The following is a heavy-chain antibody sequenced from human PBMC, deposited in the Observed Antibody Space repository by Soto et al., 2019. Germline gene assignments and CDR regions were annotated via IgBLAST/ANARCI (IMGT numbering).Heavy chain of an antibody. CDR2: ISGSGGTT. V-gene: IGHV3-23*01. CDR1: GFTFNSYA. Sequence: ESGGGLVQPGGSLRLSCAASGFTFNSYAMSWVRQAPGKGLEWVSSISGSGGTTYYADSVKGRFSISRDNSKNTLFLQMNSLRAEDTAVYYCAKDPYCSGGGCYSIHGDYWGQGTLVTVSS. D-gene: IGHD2-15*01. J-gene: IGHJ4*02. CDR3: AKDPYCSGGGCYSIHGDY.